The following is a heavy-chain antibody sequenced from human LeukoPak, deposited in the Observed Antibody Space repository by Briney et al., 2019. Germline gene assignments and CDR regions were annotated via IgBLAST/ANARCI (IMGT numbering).Heavy chain of an antibody. CDR1: RFTFSNAW. Sequence: GGSLRLSCVASRFTFSNAWMSWVRQAPGKGLEGVGRIKSKNDGGTTDYAAPVKGRFTISRDDSKNTLYLQMNSLKTEDTAVYYCTTRTAYYDFWSGYYFDYWGQGTLVTVSS. CDR2: IKSKNDGGTT. D-gene: IGHD3-3*01. J-gene: IGHJ4*02. CDR3: TTRTAYYDFWSGYYFDY. V-gene: IGHV3-15*01.